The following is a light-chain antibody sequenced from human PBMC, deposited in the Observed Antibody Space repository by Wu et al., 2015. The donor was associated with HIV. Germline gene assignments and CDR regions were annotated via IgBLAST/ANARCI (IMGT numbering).Light chain of an antibody. Sequence: DIQMTQSPSTLSASVGDRVTITCRASQSIRSWLAWYQQKPGKAPIILIYKASSLQSGVPSRLSGSGSGTEFSLTISSLQPDDFATYYCQQYNSYPYSFGQGTKLEIK. CDR3: QQYNSYPYS. CDR1: QSIRSW. J-gene: IGKJ2*03. V-gene: IGKV1-5*03. CDR2: KAS.